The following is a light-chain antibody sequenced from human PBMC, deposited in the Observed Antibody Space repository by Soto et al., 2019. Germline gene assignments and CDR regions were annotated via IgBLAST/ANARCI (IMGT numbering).Light chain of an antibody. J-gene: IGKJ4*01. CDR1: QSISSY. CDR3: QQSYSTPLT. V-gene: IGKV1-39*01. Sequence: DIQMTQSQSSLSASVGDIVTITCRASQSISSYLNWYQQKPGKAPKLLIYAASSLQSGVPSRFSGSGSGTDFTLTISSLQPEDFATYYCQQSYSTPLTFGGGTKVDIK. CDR2: AAS.